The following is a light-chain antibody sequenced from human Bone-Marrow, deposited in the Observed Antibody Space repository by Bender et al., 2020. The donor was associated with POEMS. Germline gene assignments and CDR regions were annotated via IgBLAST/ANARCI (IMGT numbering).Light chain of an antibody. Sequence: QSALTQPASVSGSPGQSITISCTGTSGDVGDYNLVSWYQQHPGKAPRLMIYDVGERPSGVSNRFTGSKSGVTASLTISGLQAEDEADYYCSSYTSWTTSVFGTGTKVTVL. CDR1: SGDVGDYNL. J-gene: IGLJ1*01. CDR3: SSYTSWTTSV. V-gene: IGLV2-14*02. CDR2: DVG.